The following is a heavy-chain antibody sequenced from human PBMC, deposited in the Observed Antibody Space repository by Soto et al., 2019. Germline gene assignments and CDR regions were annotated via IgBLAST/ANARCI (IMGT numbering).Heavy chain of an antibody. V-gene: IGHV1-69*01. CDR2: IIPIFGTA. CDR3: ARYISRSIAAAGTAH. J-gene: IGHJ4*02. CDR1: GGTFSSYA. D-gene: IGHD6-13*01. Sequence: QVQLVQSGAEVKKPGSSVKVSCKASGGTFSSYAISWVRQAPGQGLEWMGGIIPIFGTANYAQKFQGRGTITADESTSTAYMELSSLRSEDTAVYYCARYISRSIAAAGTAHWGQGTLVTVSS.